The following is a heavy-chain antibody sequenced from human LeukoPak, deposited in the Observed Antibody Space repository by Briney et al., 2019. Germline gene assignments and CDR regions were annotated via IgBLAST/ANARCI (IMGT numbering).Heavy chain of an antibody. CDR3: ARAFTPSWYYYYYMDV. CDR2: INSDGSST. Sequence: GGSLRLSCAASGFTFSSYWMHWVRQAPGKGLVWVSRINSDGSSTSYADSVKGRFTISRDNAKNTLYLQMNSLRAEDTAVYYCARAFTPSWYYYYYMDVWGKGTTVTVSS. V-gene: IGHV3-74*01. J-gene: IGHJ6*03. CDR1: GFTFSSYW. D-gene: IGHD2-2*01.